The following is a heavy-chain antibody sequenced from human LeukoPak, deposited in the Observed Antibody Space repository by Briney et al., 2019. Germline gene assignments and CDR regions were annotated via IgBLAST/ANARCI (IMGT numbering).Heavy chain of an antibody. V-gene: IGHV3-48*01. CDR3: AREIVVVPAAYDAFDI. CDR1: GFTFSSYS. D-gene: IGHD2-2*01. CDR2: ISSSSSTI. Sequence: GGSLRLSCAASGFTFSSYSMNWVRQAPGKGLEWVSYISSSSSTIYYADSVKGRFTISRDNAKNSLYLQMNSLRAEDTAVYYCAREIVVVPAAYDAFDIWGQGTMVTVSS. J-gene: IGHJ3*02.